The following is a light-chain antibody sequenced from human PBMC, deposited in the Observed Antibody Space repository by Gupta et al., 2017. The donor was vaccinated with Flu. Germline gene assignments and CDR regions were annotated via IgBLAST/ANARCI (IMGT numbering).Light chain of an antibody. Sequence: RDIGTYNLVSWYQQYPAKAPKLLIYEGSERPSGVSSRFSGSKSGNTASLTISGLQAQDEATYYCCSYTGRTPVVFGGGTTVTVL. V-gene: IGLV2-23*01. CDR2: EGS. CDR1: RDIGTYNL. CDR3: CSYTGRTPVV. J-gene: IGLJ2*01.